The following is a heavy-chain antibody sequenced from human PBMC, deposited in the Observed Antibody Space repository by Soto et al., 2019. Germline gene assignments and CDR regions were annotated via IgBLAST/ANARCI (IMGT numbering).Heavy chain of an antibody. D-gene: IGHD3-10*01. CDR2: ISAYNGNT. CDR3: ARDEKGYYGSGKLGY. V-gene: IGHV1-18*01. Sequence: GASVKVSCKASGYTFTSYGISWVRQAPGQGLEWMGWISAYNGNTNYAQKLQGRVTMTTDTSTSTAYMELRSLRSDDTAVYYCARDEKGYYGSGKLGYWGQGTLVTVSS. J-gene: IGHJ4*02. CDR1: GYTFTSYG.